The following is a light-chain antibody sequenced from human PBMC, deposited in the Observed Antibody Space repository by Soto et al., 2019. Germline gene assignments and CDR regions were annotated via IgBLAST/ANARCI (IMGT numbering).Light chain of an antibody. J-gene: IGLJ1*01. CDR2: GST. Sequence: QSVLTKPPSLSGAPGQRVTISCTGSSSDMGAVSEVHWYQQLPGTAPKLLIFGSTNRPSGVTDRFSGSKSATSASLAISGLQAEDEADYYCQSYGNSMSAYVFGTGTKLTVL. CDR1: SSDMGAVSE. CDR3: QSYGNSMSAYV. V-gene: IGLV1-40*01.